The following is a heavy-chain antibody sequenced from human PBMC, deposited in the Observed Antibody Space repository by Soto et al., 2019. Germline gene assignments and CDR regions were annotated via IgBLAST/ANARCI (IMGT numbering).Heavy chain of an antibody. Sequence: EVQLVESGGALVKPGGSLRLSCAASGFTLRSAWMNWVRQAPGKGLECVWHIKSETEGGPPDYATPVKVIFSISRDDSKNILYPQMNSLKTADTGVYYCVTYAFWSGFSSDDDWGQGALVIVSS. CDR3: VTYAFWSGFSSDDD. V-gene: IGHV3-15*07. J-gene: IGHJ4*02. CDR1: GFTLRSAW. D-gene: IGHD3-3*01. CDR2: IKSETEGGPP.